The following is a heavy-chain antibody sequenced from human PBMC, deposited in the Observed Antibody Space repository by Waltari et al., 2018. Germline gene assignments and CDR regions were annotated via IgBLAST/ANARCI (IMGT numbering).Heavy chain of an antibody. J-gene: IGHJ4*02. D-gene: IGHD6-13*01. V-gene: IGHV4-31*03. Sequence: QVQLQESGPGLVKPSQTLSLPCTVSGGPISLGGYSWSWIRQHPGKGLEWIGYIYYSGSTYYNPSLKSRVTISVDTSKNQFSLKLSSVTAADTAVYYCARVREQLVDYWGQGTLVTVSS. CDR3: ARVREQLVDY. CDR2: IYYSGST. CDR1: GGPISLGGYS.